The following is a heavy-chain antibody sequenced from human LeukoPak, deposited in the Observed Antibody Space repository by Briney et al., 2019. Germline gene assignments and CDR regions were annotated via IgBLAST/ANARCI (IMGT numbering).Heavy chain of an antibody. CDR2: IYTTGNT. J-gene: IGHJ4*02. CDR3: ARRAGDYSHPYDY. D-gene: IGHD3-22*01. V-gene: IGHV3-53*01. Sequence: PEGSLRLSCTVSGFTVSSNSMSWVRQAPGKGLEWVSFIYTTGNTHNSDSVKGRFTISRDSSKNTLYLQTNSLRAEDTAVYYCARRAGDYSHPYDYWGQGTLVTVSS. CDR1: GFTVSSNS.